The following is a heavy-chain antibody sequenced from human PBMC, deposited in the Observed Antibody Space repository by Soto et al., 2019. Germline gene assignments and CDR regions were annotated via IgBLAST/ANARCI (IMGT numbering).Heavy chain of an antibody. CDR1: GFTFNMYA. V-gene: IGHV3-30-3*01. J-gene: IGHJ4*01. CDR3: ARDSDMGAAGYYFDY. Sequence: PGGSLRLSCAASGFTFNMYAIHWVRQAPAKGLEWVAVISSDGGDKYHADSVKGQFTVSRDNAKNTVYLKKNSLRAEDTAVYYCARDSDMGAAGYYFDYW. CDR2: ISSDGGDK. D-gene: IGHD6-13*01.